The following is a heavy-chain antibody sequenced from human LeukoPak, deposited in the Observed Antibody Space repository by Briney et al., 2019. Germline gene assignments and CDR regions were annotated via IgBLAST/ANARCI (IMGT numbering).Heavy chain of an antibody. CDR1: GGSITSYY. Sequence: SETLSLTCTVSGGSITSYYWSWLRQPPGKGLEGIGYIHYSGNTNYNSSLKSRVTISVDTSKNQFSLKLSSVTAADTAVYYCARLTAWNGYYDAFDIWGQGTMVTVSS. J-gene: IGHJ3*02. CDR3: ARLTAWNGYYDAFDI. D-gene: IGHD3-3*01. CDR2: IHYSGNT. V-gene: IGHV4-59*01.